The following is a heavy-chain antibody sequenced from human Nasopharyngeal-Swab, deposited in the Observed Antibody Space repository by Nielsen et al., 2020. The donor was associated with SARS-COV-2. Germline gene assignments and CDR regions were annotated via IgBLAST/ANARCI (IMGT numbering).Heavy chain of an antibody. V-gene: IGHV3-64D*08. CDR3: VKGPSYYYMDV. J-gene: IGHJ6*03. Sequence: GGSLRLSCSASGFTFSSYAMHWVRQAPGKGLEYVSAISSNGGSTYYADSVKGRFTISRDNSKNTLYLQMSSLRAEDTAVYYCVKGPSYYYMDVWGKGTTVTVSS. CDR1: GFTFSSYA. CDR2: ISSNGGST.